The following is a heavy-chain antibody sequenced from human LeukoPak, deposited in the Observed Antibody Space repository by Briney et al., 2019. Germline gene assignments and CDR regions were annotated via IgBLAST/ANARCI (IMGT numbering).Heavy chain of an antibody. D-gene: IGHD3-10*01. CDR1: GFTFSSYA. CDR2: ISYDGSNK. CDR3: AKTLGSGSPLNTPFDY. V-gene: IGHV3-30*18. J-gene: IGHJ4*02. Sequence: GRSLRLSCAASGFTFSSYAMHWVRQAPGKGLEWVAVISYDGSNKYYADSVKGRFTISRDNSKNTLYLQMNSLRAEDTAVYYCAKTLGSGSPLNTPFDYWGQGTLVTVSS.